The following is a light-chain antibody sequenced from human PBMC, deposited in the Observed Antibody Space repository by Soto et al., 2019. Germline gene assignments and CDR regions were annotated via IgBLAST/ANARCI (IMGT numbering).Light chain of an antibody. CDR2: GAS. Sequence: EIVMTQSPATLSVSPGERATLSCRASQSVSSNLAWYQQKPGQAPRLLIYGASTRATGISARFSGSGSGTDFTLTISRLQPEDFAVYYCQQYGTSPQTFGLGTKVDIK. J-gene: IGKJ1*01. V-gene: IGKV3-15*01. CDR3: QQYGTSPQT. CDR1: QSVSSN.